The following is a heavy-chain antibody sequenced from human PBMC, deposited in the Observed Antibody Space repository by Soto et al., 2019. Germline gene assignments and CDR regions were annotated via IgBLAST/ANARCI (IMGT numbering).Heavy chain of an antibody. CDR1: GYTFTSYA. V-gene: IGHV1-18*01. CDR2: SSTYSGST. Sequence: QVQLVQSGAEVKKPGASVKVSCKASGYTFTSYAISWVRQAPGQGLEWMGWSSTYSGSTDYAPNLQGRVSMTTDTTTTTDYMELRSLRSDDTAVYYCTGDGVHNTASITFDHWGQGALVTVSS. D-gene: IGHD3-3*01. J-gene: IGHJ4*02. CDR3: TGDGVHNTASITFDH.